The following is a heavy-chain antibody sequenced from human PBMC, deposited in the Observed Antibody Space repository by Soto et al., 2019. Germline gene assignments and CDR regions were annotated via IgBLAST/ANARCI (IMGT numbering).Heavy chain of an antibody. Sequence: DVQLLESGGGSVQPEGSLRLSCAASGFTFSSYAMDWVRQGPGKGLEWVAVVSIGGSTHYADSVRGRFTISRDNSKNTLSLQMNSLTAEDTAVYFCAKRRGAGGHFDYWGQGALVTVSS. CDR2: VSIGGST. CDR1: GFTFSSYA. D-gene: IGHD2-15*01. V-gene: IGHV3-23*01. J-gene: IGHJ4*02. CDR3: AKRRGAGGHFDY.